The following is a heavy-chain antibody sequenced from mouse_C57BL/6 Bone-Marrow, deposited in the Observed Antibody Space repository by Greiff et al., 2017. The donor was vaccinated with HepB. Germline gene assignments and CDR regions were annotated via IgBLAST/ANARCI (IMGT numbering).Heavy chain of an antibody. D-gene: IGHD2-2*01. V-gene: IGHV7-1*01. J-gene: IGHJ1*03. CDR2: SRNKANDYTT. Sequence: EVQRVESGGGLVQSGRSLRLSCATSGFTFSDFYMEWVRQAPGKGLEWIAASRNKANDYTTEYSASVKGRFIVSRDTSQSILYLQMNALRAEDTAIYYCARDPGSCFDVWGTGTTVTVSS. CDR3: ARDPGSCFDV. CDR1: GFTFSDFY.